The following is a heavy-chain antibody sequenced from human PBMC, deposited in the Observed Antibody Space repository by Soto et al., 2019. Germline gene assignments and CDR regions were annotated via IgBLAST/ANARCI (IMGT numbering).Heavy chain of an antibody. CDR2: ISYDGSNK. CDR1: GFTFSSYG. J-gene: IGHJ6*02. D-gene: IGHD6-19*01. Sequence: QVQLVESGGGVVQPGRSLRLSCAASGFTFSSYGMHWVRQAPGKGLEWVAVISYDGSNKYYADSVKGRFTISRDNSKNTLYLQMNSLRAEDTAVYYCALTNLGSIAVAGDYYYYGMDVWGQGTTVTVSS. CDR3: ALTNLGSIAVAGDYYYYGMDV. V-gene: IGHV3-30*03.